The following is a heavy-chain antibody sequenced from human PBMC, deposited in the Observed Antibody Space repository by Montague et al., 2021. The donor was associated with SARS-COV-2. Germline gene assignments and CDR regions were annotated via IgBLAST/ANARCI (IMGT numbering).Heavy chain of an antibody. Sequence: SGKVSFKASGYLFSDYYVHWLRQAPGQGLEWMGWINPHSGGTNYAQKFQGRVTLTRDTSITTAYMDQSGLTSDDTAVYYCARGVTNDDWGQGTLVTVSS. V-gene: IGHV1-2*02. D-gene: IGHD2-21*02. J-gene: IGHJ4*02. CDR3: ARGVTNDD. CDR2: INPHSGGT. CDR1: GYLFSDYY.